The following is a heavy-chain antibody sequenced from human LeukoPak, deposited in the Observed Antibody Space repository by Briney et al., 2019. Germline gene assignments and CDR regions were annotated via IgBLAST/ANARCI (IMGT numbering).Heavy chain of an antibody. CDR1: GFTFSSYG. CDR3: AKDTGREVLLWFGELLELDAFDI. J-gene: IGHJ3*02. V-gene: IGHV3-30*18. Sequence: GGSLRLSCAASGFTFSSYGMHWVRQAPGKGLEWVAVISYDGSNKYYADSVKGRFTLSRDNSKNTLYLQMNSLRAEHTAVYYCAKDTGREVLLWFGELLELDAFDIWGQGTMVTVSS. CDR2: ISYDGSNK. D-gene: IGHD3-10*01.